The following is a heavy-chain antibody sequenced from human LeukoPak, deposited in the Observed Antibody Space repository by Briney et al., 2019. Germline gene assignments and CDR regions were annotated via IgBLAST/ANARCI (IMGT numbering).Heavy chain of an antibody. V-gene: IGHV5-51*01. CDR2: IYPGDSDA. Sequence: GESLRISCKGSGYSFTTYWIGWVRQMPGKGLEWMGIIYPGDSDAIYSPSFQGQVTMSADKSISTAYLQWSSLKASDTATYYCARGGRSSNYFHYWGQGTLVTVSS. D-gene: IGHD3-16*01. CDR3: ARGGRSSNYFHY. CDR1: GYSFTTYW. J-gene: IGHJ4*02.